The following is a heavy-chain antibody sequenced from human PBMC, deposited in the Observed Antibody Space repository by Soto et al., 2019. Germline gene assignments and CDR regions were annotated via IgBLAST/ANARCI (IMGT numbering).Heavy chain of an antibody. CDR3: AREAGTWHLPLNWFDP. V-gene: IGHV3-48*02. D-gene: IGHD6-19*01. Sequence: PGGSLRLSCAASGFTFSSYSMNWVRQAPGKGLEWVSYISSSSSTIYYADSVKGRFTISRDNAKNSLYLQMNSLRDEDTAVYYCAREAGTWHLPLNWFDPWGQGTLVTVS. J-gene: IGHJ5*02. CDR2: ISSSSSTI. CDR1: GFTFSSYS.